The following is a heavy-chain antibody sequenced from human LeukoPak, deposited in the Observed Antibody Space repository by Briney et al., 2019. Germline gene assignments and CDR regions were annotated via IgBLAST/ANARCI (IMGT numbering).Heavy chain of an antibody. J-gene: IGHJ3*02. V-gene: IGHV1-2*06. CDR3: ARVGGYYYDSSGYADDAFDI. CDR2: INPNSGGT. D-gene: IGHD3-22*01. Sequence: ASVKVSCKASGYTFTGYCMHWVRQAPGQGLEWMGRINPNSGGTNYAQKFQGRVTMTRDTSISTAYMELSRLRSDDTAVYYCARVGGYYYDSSGYADDAFDIWGQGTMVTVSS. CDR1: GYTFTGYC.